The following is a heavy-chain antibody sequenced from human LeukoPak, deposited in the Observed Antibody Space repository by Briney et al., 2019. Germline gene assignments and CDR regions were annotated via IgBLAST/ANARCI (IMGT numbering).Heavy chain of an antibody. Sequence: ASVKVSCKASGYSFNRYDINWVRQAPGQGLEWMGWMNPNSGNTGYAQKFQGRVTITRNTSISTAYMELSSLRSEDTAVYYCARGYFRDYDFWSYYYTDFDYWGQGTLVTVSS. CDR1: GYSFNRYD. CDR2: MNPNSGNT. CDR3: ARGYFRDYDFWSYYYTDFDY. D-gene: IGHD3-3*01. J-gene: IGHJ4*02. V-gene: IGHV1-8*03.